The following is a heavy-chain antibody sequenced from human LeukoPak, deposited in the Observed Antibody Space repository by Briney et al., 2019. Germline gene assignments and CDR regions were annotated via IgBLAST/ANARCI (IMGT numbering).Heavy chain of an antibody. CDR2: ISAYNGNT. CDR3: ATNPLSAEYFQH. V-gene: IGHV1-18*01. Sequence: ASVKVSCKASGYTFTSYGISWVRQAPGQGLGWMGWISAYNGNTNYAQKLQGRVTMTTDTSTSTAYLELRSLGSDDTAVYYCATNPLSAEYFQHWGQGTLVTVSS. CDR1: GYTFTSYG. J-gene: IGHJ1*01.